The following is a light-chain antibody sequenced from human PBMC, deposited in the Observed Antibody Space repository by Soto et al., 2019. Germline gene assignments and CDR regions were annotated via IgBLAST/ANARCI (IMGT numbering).Light chain of an antibody. CDR3: AAWDGSLNNVL. V-gene: IGLV1-44*01. CDR2: GDN. Sequence: QSVLTQPPSASGTPGQRVTISCSGGGSSIGTNTVNWYRQLPGTAPKLVIFGDNQRPSGVPDRFSCSKSGTSASLAISGLQSEDEADYYCAAWDGSLNNVLFGGGTKLTVL. J-gene: IGLJ2*01. CDR1: GSSIGTNT.